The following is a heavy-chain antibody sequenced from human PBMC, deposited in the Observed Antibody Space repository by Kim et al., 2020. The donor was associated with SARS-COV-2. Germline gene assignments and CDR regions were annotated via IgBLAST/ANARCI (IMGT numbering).Heavy chain of an antibody. CDR1: GFTFDDYA. CDR3: AKVLYSGYDSLYYYGMDV. CDR2: ISWNSGSI. V-gene: IGHV3-9*01. J-gene: IGHJ6*02. Sequence: GGPLRLSCAASGFTFDDYAMHWVRQAPGKGLEWVSGISWNSGSIGYADSVKGRFTISRDNAKNSLYLQMNSLRAEDTALYYCAKVLYSGYDSLYYYGMDVWGQGTTVTASS. D-gene: IGHD5-12*01.